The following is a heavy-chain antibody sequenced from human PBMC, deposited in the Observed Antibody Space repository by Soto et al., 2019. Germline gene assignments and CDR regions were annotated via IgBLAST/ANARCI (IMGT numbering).Heavy chain of an antibody. Sequence: EVQLLESGGDLVQPGGSLRLSCALSGFTFSNYAMNWVRQAPGKGLEWVSAITGSGRSTYYAESVKGRFTISRDNSKNTLYLQMNSLRAEDTAVHYCANYYGDYAGGEFFQHWGQGTLVTVSS. CDR1: GFTFSNYA. D-gene: IGHD4-17*01. CDR2: ITGSGRST. V-gene: IGHV3-23*01. CDR3: ANYYGDYAGGEFFQH. J-gene: IGHJ1*01.